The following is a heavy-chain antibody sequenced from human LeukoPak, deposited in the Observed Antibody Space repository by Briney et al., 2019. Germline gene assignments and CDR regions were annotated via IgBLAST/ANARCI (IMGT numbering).Heavy chain of an antibody. J-gene: IGHJ6*02. V-gene: IGHV3-23*01. CDR3: AKVNGDYDYYYYGMDV. CDR2: ISGSGGST. Sequence: GGSLRLSCAASGFTFSSYAMSWVRQAPGKGLEWVSAISGSGGSTYYADSVKGRLTISRDNSKNTLYLQMNSLRAEDTAVYYCAKVNGDYDYYYYGMDVWGQGTTVTVSS. D-gene: IGHD4-17*01. CDR1: GFTFSSYA.